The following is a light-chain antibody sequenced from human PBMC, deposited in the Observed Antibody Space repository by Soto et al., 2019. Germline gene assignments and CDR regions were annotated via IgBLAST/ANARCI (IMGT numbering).Light chain of an antibody. Sequence: DIQMTQSPSTLSASVGDRVTITCRASQSISSWLAWYQQKPGKAPKLLIYDASSLESGVPSRFSGSGSGTEFTLTISSLQPDDFATYYCQQSGQTFGQGTKVEIK. CDR3: QQSGQT. CDR1: QSISSW. J-gene: IGKJ1*01. CDR2: DAS. V-gene: IGKV1-5*01.